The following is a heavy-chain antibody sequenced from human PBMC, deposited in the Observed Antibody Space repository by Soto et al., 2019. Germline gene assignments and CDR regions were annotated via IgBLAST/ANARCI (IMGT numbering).Heavy chain of an antibody. CDR1: GFTFSSYA. Sequence: QVQLVESGGGVVQPGRSLRLSCAASGFTFSSYAMHWVRQAPGKGLEWVAVISYDGSNKYYADSVKGRFTISRDNSQNTLDLQMNSLRAEDTAVYYCARGTEEQNYYYGMDVWGQGTTVTVSS. D-gene: IGHD1-1*01. CDR3: ARGTEEQNYYYGMDV. CDR2: ISYDGSNK. V-gene: IGHV3-30-3*01. J-gene: IGHJ6*02.